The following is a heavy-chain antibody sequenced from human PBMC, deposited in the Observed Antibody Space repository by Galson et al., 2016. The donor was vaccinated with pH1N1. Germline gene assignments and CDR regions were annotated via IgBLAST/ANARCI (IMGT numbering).Heavy chain of an antibody. CDR2: IYHSGST. D-gene: IGHD3-3*01. CDR3: ARTSGYDFWSGYDANLDYYMDV. Sequence: ETLSLTCAVSGYSISSGYYWGWIRQPPGKGLEWIGSIYHSGSTYYNPSLKSRVTISVDTSKNQFSLKLSSVTAADTAVYYGARTSGYDFWSGYDANLDYYMDVWGEGTTVTVSS. J-gene: IGHJ6*03. CDR1: GYSISSGYY. V-gene: IGHV4-38-2*01.